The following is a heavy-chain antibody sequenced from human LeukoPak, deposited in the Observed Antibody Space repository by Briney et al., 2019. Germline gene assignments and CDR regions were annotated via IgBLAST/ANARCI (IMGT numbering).Heavy chain of an antibody. Sequence: GASVKLSCKTSGYIFIDYDFYWVRHANGPGLEWMGWMNLHSGITGYAQKSQGRVTTTRDTSISKTYMELSRLRTDDTALYYCARSYYDDSSGYYYSNYYFDYWGQGTLVTVSS. CDR3: ARSYYDDSSGYYYSNYYFDY. J-gene: IGHJ4*02. CDR1: GYIFIDYD. CDR2: MNLHSGIT. V-gene: IGHV1-8*01. D-gene: IGHD3-22*01.